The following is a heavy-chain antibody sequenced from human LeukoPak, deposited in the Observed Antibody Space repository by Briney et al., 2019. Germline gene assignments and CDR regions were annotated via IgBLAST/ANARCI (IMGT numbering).Heavy chain of an antibody. D-gene: IGHD6-13*01. J-gene: IGHJ4*02. V-gene: IGHV4-59*01. CDR2: IYYSGST. Sequence: PSETLSLTCAVYGGSFSGYYWSWIRQPPGKGLEWIGYIYYSGSTNYNPSLKSRVTISVDTSKNQFSLKLSSVTAADTAVYYCACSIAAAGFPFDYWGQGTLVTVSS. CDR3: ACSIAAAGFPFDY. CDR1: GGSFSGYY.